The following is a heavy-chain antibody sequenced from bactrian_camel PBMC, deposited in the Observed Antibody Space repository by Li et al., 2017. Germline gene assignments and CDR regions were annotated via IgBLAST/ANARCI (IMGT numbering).Heavy chain of an antibody. CDR3: AAEKTRGKNCIPLQDRYPY. V-gene: IGHV3S53*01. CDR1: GKTNVLNC. D-gene: IGHD3*01. Sequence: HVQLVESGGGLVQPGGSLNLSCAATGKTNVLNCMGWFRQAPGKEREGVAVITRIHGGTEYADSVKGRFIISRDSSKMTWALQMNNLKPEDTAMYYCAAEKTRGKNCIPLQDRYPYSGHGTQVTVS. J-gene: IGHJ4*01. CDR2: ITRIHGGT.